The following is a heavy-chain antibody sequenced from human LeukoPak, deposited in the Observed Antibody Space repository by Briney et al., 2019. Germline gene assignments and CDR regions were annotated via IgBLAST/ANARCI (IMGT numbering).Heavy chain of an antibody. V-gene: IGHV1-69*04. CDR3: AREKGHYYDSSGFDY. D-gene: IGHD3-22*01. CDR1: GGTFSSYA. CDR2: IIPILGIA. Sequence: ASVKVSCKASGGTFSSYAISWVRPAPGQGLEWMGRIIPILGIANYAQKFQGRVTITADKSTSTAYMELSSLRSEDTAVYYCAREKGHYYDSSGFDYWGQGTLVTVSS. J-gene: IGHJ4*02.